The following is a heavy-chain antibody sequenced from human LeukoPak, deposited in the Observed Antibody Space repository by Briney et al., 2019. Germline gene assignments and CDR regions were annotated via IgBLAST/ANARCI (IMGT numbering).Heavy chain of an antibody. CDR1: GFSFSSHW. CDR2: ISSSSSTI. V-gene: IGHV3-48*04. J-gene: IGHJ4*02. CDR3: ARDRGGSYSAIDY. Sequence: GESLRLSCAGSGFSFSSHWLHWVRQVPGKGLEWVSFISSSSSTIYYADSVKGRFTISRDNAKNSLYLQMNSLRAEDTAVYYCARDRGGSYSAIDYWGQGTLVTVSS. D-gene: IGHD1-26*01.